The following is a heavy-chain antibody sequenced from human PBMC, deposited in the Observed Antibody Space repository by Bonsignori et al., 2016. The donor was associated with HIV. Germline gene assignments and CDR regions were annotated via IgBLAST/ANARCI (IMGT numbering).Heavy chain of an antibody. D-gene: IGHD1-1*01. CDR3: ARGALKLANWFDP. J-gene: IGHJ5*02. CDR2: IYYSGST. V-gene: IGHV4-39*07. Sequence: WIRQPPGKGLEWIGSIYYSGSTYYNPSLKSRVTISVDTSKNQFSLKLSSVTAADTAVYYCARGALKLANWFDPWGQGTLVTVSS.